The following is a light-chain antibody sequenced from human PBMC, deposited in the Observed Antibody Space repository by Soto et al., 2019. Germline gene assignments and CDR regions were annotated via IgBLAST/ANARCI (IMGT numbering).Light chain of an antibody. Sequence: DIQMTQSPSSLSASVGDRVTITCQSSQDINKYLSWFQQNPVKVPKLLIYDASELETGVPSRFSGSGSGTYFTFTISSLQPEDIATYYCQHYDNLPYTFGQGTKLEMK. V-gene: IGKV1-33*01. CDR1: QDINKY. CDR3: QHYDNLPYT. J-gene: IGKJ2*01. CDR2: DAS.